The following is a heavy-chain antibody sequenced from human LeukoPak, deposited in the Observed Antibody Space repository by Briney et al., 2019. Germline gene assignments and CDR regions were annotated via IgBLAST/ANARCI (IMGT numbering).Heavy chain of an antibody. CDR1: GFTFSSYG. V-gene: IGHV3-33*01. Sequence: PGGSLRLSCAASGFTFSSYGMHWVRQAPGKGLEWGAVIWYDGSNKYYEDSVKGRFTISRDNSKNTLYLQMNSLRAEDTAVYYCTRDNDILTGYSLDYWGQGTLVTVSS. CDR2: IWYDGSNK. D-gene: IGHD3-9*01. J-gene: IGHJ4*02. CDR3: TRDNDILTGYSLDY.